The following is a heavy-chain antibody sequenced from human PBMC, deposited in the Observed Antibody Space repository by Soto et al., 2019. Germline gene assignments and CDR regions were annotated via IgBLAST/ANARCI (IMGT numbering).Heavy chain of an antibody. CDR2: ISFDGNNQ. D-gene: IGHD3-22*01. CDR1: GFKFRSFA. V-gene: IGHV3-30-3*01. Sequence: PWWSLRLSCAASGFKFRSFAMHWVRQTPGQGLEWVAVISFDGNNQYYADFVKGRFTISRDNSKTTLYLQMDSLRAEDTALYFCAKDQDTSGYYSVGDWGRGTLVTVSS. J-gene: IGHJ4*02. CDR3: AKDQDTSGYYSVGD.